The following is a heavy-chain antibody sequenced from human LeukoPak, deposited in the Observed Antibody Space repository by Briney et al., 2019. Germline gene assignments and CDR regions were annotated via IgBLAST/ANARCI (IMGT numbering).Heavy chain of an antibody. V-gene: IGHV1-2*02. Sequence: ASVTVSFKASGYTFTSYAMNWVRQAPGQGLEWMGWINPNSGGTNYAQKFQGRVTMTRDTSISTAYMELSRLRSDDTAVYYCARGGDFGVRLYYYYYYMDVWGKGTTVTVSS. J-gene: IGHJ6*03. CDR1: GYTFTSYA. D-gene: IGHD3-3*01. CDR2: INPNSGGT. CDR3: ARGGDFGVRLYYYYYYMDV.